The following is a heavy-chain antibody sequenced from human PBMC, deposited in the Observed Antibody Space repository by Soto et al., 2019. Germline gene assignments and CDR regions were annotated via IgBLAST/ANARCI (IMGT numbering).Heavy chain of an antibody. V-gene: IGHV3-23*01. CDR2: ISGSGGST. D-gene: IGHD6-6*01. CDR3: AKNWDTTFSSSSH. J-gene: IGHJ4*02. Sequence: HPGGSLRLSCAASGFPFSTYAMTWVRQAPGKGLEWVSAISGSGGSTYYADSVKGRFTISRDKSKSTLFLQMNSLRAEDTAVYYCAKNWDTTFSSSSHWGQGALVTVSS. CDR1: GFPFSTYA.